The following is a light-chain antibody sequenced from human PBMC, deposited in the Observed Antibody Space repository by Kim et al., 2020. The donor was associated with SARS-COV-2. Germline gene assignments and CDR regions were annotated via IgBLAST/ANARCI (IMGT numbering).Light chain of an antibody. Sequence: SSSVGDRVTMTCRASQSITRWLALYQQKPGKAPNLLIYDASSLKRGVPSRFSGSGSGTEFTLTISSLQPDDFATYYCHQYNSYSHTFGQGTKLEI. CDR1: QSITRW. J-gene: IGKJ2*01. CDR2: DAS. CDR3: HQYNSYSHT. V-gene: IGKV1-5*01.